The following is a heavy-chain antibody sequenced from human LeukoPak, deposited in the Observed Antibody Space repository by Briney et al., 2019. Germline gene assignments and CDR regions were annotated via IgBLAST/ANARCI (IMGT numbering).Heavy chain of an antibody. V-gene: IGHV3-23*01. Sequence: GGSLRLSCAASGFTFSSYAMRWVRQAPGKELEWVSAIXXSGGSTYYADSVKXRFTISRDNSKNTLYLQMNSLRAEDTAVYYCAXXXLFXXWSGAPSYYFDYWGQGTLVTVSS. CDR3: AXXXLFXXWSGAPSYYFDY. D-gene: IGHD3-3*01. CDR1: GFTFSSYA. J-gene: IGHJ4*02. CDR2: IXXSGGST.